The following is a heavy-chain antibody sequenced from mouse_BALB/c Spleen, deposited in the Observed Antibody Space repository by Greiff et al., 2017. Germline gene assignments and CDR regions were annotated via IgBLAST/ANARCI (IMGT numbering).Heavy chain of an antibody. Sequence: VKLVESGPELVKPGASVKMSCKASGYTFTDYVISWVKQRTGQGLEWIGEIYPGSGSTYYNEKFKGKATLTADKSSNTAYMQLSSLTSEDSAVYFCARSTTRWGQGTLVTVSA. V-gene: IGHV1-77*01. CDR2: IYPGSGST. J-gene: IGHJ3*02. D-gene: IGHD2-14*01. CDR1: GYTFTDYV. CDR3: ARSTTR.